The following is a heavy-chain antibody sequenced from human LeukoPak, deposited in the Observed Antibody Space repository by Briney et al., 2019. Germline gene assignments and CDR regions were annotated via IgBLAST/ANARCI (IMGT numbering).Heavy chain of an antibody. Sequence: GGSLRLSCAASGFTFSSYSMNWVRQAPGKGLEWVSSISSSSSYIYYADSVKGRFTISRDNSKNTLYLQMNSLRAEDTAVYYCAKSQVPGRWYPYYFDYWGQGTLVTVSS. V-gene: IGHV3-21*04. CDR1: GFTFSSYS. CDR3: AKSQVPGRWYPYYFDY. CDR2: ISSSSSYI. J-gene: IGHJ4*02. D-gene: IGHD4-23*01.